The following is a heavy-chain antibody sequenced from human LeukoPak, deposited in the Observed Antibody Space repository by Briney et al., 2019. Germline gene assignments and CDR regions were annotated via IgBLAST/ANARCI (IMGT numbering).Heavy chain of an antibody. Sequence: PSETLSLTCSVSGGSISSSRYYWGWIRQPPGKGLEWIGSISYSWSTYYNPSLKSRVTISVDTSKNQFSLKLSSVTAADTAVYYCARHGGRFSYDSSGQIFDYWGQGTLVTVSS. V-gene: IGHV4-39*01. CDR2: ISYSWST. CDR3: ARHGGRFSYDSSGQIFDY. J-gene: IGHJ4*02. D-gene: IGHD3-22*01. CDR1: GGSISSSRYY.